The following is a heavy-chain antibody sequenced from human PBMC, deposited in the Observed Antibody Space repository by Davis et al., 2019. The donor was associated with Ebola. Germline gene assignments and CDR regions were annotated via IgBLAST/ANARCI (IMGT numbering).Heavy chain of an antibody. CDR3: ARRGLEIYYYYGMDV. D-gene: IGHD3-3*01. J-gene: IGHJ6*02. V-gene: IGHV3-23*01. CDR2: ISGSGGST. CDR1: ALTFSSYS. Sequence: PGRSLRPSCAASALTFSSYSMNWVRQAPGKGLEWVSAISGSGGSTYYADSVKGRFTISRDNSKNTLYLQVNSLRAEDTAVYYWARRGLEIYYYYGMDVWGQGTLVTVSS.